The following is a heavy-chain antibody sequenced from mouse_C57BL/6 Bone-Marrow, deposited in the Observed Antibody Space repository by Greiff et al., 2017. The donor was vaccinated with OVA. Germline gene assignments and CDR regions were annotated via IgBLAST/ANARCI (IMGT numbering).Heavy chain of an antibody. D-gene: IGHD1-1*01. Sequence: EVQLQESGPGLVKPSQSLSLTCSVTGYSITSVYYWTWIRQFPGNKLEWMGYISYDGSNNYNPSLKNRISITRDTSKNQFFLKLNSVTTEDTATYYCARDYYGSRYFDVWGTGTTVTVSS. V-gene: IGHV3-6*01. CDR1: GYSITSVYY. CDR3: ARDYYGSRYFDV. CDR2: ISYDGSN. J-gene: IGHJ1*03.